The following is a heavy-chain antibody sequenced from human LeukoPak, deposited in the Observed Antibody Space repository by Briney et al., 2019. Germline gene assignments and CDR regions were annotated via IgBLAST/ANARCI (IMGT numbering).Heavy chain of an antibody. CDR2: IFYSGHS. D-gene: IGHD6-25*01. V-gene: IGHV4-59*12. CDR3: ARIDPLGFFDQ. Sequence: PSETLSLPCSVSGAFSSRYYWSWVRQPLGKGLEWLGSIFYSGHSNYNASLTSRISMSVDTSKAQFSLELTSVTAADTALYYGARIDPLGFFDQWGPGTLVTVSS. J-gene: IGHJ4*02. CDR1: GAFSSRYY.